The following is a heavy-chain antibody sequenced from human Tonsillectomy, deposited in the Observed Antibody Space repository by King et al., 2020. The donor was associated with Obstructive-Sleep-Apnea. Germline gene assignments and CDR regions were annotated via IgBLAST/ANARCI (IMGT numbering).Heavy chain of an antibody. CDR2: FDPEDAEP. CDR1: GYSLTEVS. V-gene: IGHV1-24*01. Sequence: VQLVQSGAEMKKPGASVKVSCNVSGYSLTEVSMHWVRQAPGKGLEWMGGFDPEDAEPIYTQKFRGRVTMTQDSSTDIAYMELSSLTSEDTATYYCATELTYCSGFNCPGVGYFDFWGQGTLVTVSS. D-gene: IGHD2-15*01. J-gene: IGHJ4*02. CDR3: ATELTYCSGFNCPGVGYFDF.